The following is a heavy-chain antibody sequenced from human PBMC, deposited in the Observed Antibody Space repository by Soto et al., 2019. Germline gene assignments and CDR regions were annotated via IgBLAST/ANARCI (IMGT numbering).Heavy chain of an antibody. CDR3: SGGNIANWFGP. CDR1: GYSVSSYW. J-gene: IGHJ5*02. Sequence: CQSSGYSVSSYWIVSVHQMPGKGLEWMGISYPNDSQVKYNPSVQGQVTMSVDKSISTAYLQWSSLRASDTAIYFCSGGNIANWFGPWGQGTPVTVSS. CDR2: SYPNDSQV. D-gene: IGHD3-16*02. V-gene: IGHV5-51*07.